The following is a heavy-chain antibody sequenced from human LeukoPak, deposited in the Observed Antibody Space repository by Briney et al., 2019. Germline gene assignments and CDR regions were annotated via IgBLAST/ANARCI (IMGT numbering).Heavy chain of an antibody. CDR3: AKGGGYEAQYYYYYLDV. J-gene: IGHJ6*03. D-gene: IGHD5-12*01. CDR1: GFTFSSYE. CDR2: ISSSGSTI. Sequence: GGSLRLSCAASGFTFSSYEMNWVRQAPGKGLEWVSYISSSGSTIYYADSVKGRFTISRDNAKNTLYLQMKSLRAEDTAVYYCAKGGGYEAQYYYYYLDVWGKGTTVTISS. V-gene: IGHV3-48*03.